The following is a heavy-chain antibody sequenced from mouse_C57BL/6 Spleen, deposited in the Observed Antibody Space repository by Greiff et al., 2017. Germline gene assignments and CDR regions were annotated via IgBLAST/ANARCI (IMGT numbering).Heavy chain of an antibody. J-gene: IGHJ4*01. D-gene: IGHD1-1*02. CDR2: IYPGDGDT. CDR1: GYAFSSYW. Sequence: QVQLQQSGAELVKPGASVKISCKASGYAFSSYWMNWVKQRPGKGLEWIGQIYPGDGDTNYNGKFKGKATLTADKYSSTAYMQLSSLASADSAVYFCARFGGFSYAMDYWGQGTSVTVSS. CDR3: ARFGGFSYAMDY. V-gene: IGHV1-80*01.